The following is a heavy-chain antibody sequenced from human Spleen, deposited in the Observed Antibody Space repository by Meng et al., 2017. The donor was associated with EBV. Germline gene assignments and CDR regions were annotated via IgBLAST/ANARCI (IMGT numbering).Heavy chain of an antibody. CDR2: INPSGGST. D-gene: IGHD3-22*01. CDR3: ARDRYDSSGYYYYWYFDL. CDR1: GYTFTSYY. Sequence: QVQLVQSGAEVKKPGASVKVCGKASGYTFTSYYMHWVRQGPGQGLEWMGIINPSGGSTSYAQKFQGRVTMTRDTSTSTVYMELSSLRSEDTAVYYCARDRYDSSGYYYYWYFDLWGRGTLVTVSS. J-gene: IGHJ2*01. V-gene: IGHV1-46*01.